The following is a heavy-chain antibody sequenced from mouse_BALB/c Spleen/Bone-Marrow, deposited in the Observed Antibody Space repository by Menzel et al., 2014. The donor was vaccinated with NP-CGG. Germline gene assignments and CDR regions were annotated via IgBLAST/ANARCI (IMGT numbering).Heavy chain of an antibody. V-gene: IGHV5-17*02. J-gene: IGHJ4*01. CDR1: GFTFSSFG. CDR2: ISSGSSTI. D-gene: IGHD2-10*02. CDR3: VRSYDSYAMAF. Sequence: DVKLVESGGGIAQPGGSRKLSCAASGFTFSSFGMHWVRQAPEKGLEWVAYISSGSSTIYYADTVKGRFTISRDNPKNTLFLQMTSLRSEDTAMYYCVRSYDSYAMAFWGQGTSVTVSS.